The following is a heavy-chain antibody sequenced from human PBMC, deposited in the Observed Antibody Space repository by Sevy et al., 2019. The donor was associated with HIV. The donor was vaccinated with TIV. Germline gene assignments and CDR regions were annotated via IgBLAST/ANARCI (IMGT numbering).Heavy chain of an antibody. CDR2: INPNSGGT. Sequence: ASVKVSCKASGYTFTGYYMHWVRQAPGQGLEWMEWINPNSGGTNYAQKFQGRVTMTRDTSISTAYMELSRLRSDDTAVYYCARDRRTYYYDSSGYYHDYWGQGTLVTVSS. D-gene: IGHD3-22*01. V-gene: IGHV1-2*02. CDR1: GYTFTGYY. CDR3: ARDRRTYYYDSSGYYHDY. J-gene: IGHJ4*02.